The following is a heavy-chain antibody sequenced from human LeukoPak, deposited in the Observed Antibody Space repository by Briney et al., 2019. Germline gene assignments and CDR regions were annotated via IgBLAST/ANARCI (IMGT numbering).Heavy chain of an antibody. CDR1: GFTFSSYD. Sequence: GGSLRLSCAASGFTFSSYDMHWVRQATGKGLEWVSAIGTAGDTYYPGSVKGRFTISRDNSKNTLYLQMNSLRAEDTAVYYCASPYYYASGSFDVWGQGTLVTVSS. D-gene: IGHD3-10*01. J-gene: IGHJ4*02. CDR2: IGTAGDT. V-gene: IGHV3-13*01. CDR3: ASPYYYASGSFDV.